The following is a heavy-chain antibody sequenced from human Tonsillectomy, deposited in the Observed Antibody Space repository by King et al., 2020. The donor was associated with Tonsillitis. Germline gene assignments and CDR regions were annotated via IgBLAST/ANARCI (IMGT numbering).Heavy chain of an antibody. D-gene: IGHD4-11*01. CDR1: GFTFDDYA. V-gene: IGHV3-9*01. CDR2: INWNSDKI. Sequence: QLVQSGGGLVQPGRSLRLSCTASGFTFDDYAMHWVRQAPGKGLEWVAGINWNSDKIDYADSVKGRCTISRDNAKNSPYLQMNSLRGEDTAFFYCAKGERSTRTTPVFDYWGQGTLVTVSS. CDR3: AKGERSTRTTPVFDY. J-gene: IGHJ4*02.